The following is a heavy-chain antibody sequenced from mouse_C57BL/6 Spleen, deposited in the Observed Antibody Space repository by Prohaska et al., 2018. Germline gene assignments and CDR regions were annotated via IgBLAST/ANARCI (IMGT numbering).Heavy chain of an antibody. J-gene: IGHJ4*01. CDR2: INPNNGGT. V-gene: IGHV1-26*01. CDR3: ARSDYYGSSYGYAMDY. Sequence: HGKSLEWIGDINPNNGGTSYNQKFKGKATLTVDKSSSTAYMELRSLTSEDSAVYYCARSDYYGSSYGYAMDYWGQGTSVTVSS. D-gene: IGHD1-1*01.